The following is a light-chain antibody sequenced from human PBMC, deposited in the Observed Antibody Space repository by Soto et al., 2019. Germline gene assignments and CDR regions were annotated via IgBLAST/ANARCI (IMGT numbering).Light chain of an antibody. CDR2: AAS. J-gene: IGKJ3*01. CDR1: QGISNY. Sequence: DIQMTQSPPSLSASVGDRVTITCRASQGISNYLAWYQQKPGKVPKLLIYAASTLQSGVPSRFSASGSGTYFTPTISSLQPEDVATYYCQKYNSVPFTFAPGTKVEIK. CDR3: QKYNSVPFT. V-gene: IGKV1-27*01.